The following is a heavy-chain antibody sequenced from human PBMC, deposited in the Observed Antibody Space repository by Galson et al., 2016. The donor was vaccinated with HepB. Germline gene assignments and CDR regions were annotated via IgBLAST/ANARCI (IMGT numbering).Heavy chain of an antibody. J-gene: IGHJ5*02. CDR2: ISWDGRSP. CDR1: GFTFDDYT. Sequence: SLRLSCAASGFTFDDYTMHWVRQPPGKGLEWLALISWDGRSPDYADSVKGRFTVSRDNAKNTLYLQMNSLRAEDTAVYYCARDWYSSPGSWGQGTLVTVSS. CDR3: ARDWYSSPGS. V-gene: IGHV3-43*01. D-gene: IGHD6-13*01.